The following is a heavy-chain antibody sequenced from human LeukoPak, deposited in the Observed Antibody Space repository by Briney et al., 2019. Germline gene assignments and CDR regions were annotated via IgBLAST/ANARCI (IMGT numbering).Heavy chain of an antibody. Sequence: GRCQRLSCAASGFTLSIYAMHCVRQDPGKGMEWVAVISYDGSNKYYAESVKGRFTTSRDNSKNTLYMQMNSLRAEDTAVYYCARCEYYGSGSYPYFDYWGQGTLVTVSS. CDR1: GFTLSIYA. CDR3: ARCEYYGSGSYPYFDY. V-gene: IGHV3-30*04. CDR2: ISYDGSNK. D-gene: IGHD3-10*01. J-gene: IGHJ4*02.